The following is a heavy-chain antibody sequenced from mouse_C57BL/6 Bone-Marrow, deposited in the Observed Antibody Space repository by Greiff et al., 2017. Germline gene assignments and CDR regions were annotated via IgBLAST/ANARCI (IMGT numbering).Heavy chain of an antibody. Sequence: QVQLQQSGAELVKPGASVKLSCKATGYTFTGYWIAWVKQRPGHGLEWIGEILPGSGSTNYNEKFKGKATFTADTSSNTAYMQLSSLTTEDSAISCWASPSDYSSSTFYGMDYWGQGTSVTVSS. CDR2: ILPGSGST. CDR1: GYTFTGYW. V-gene: IGHV1-9*01. CDR3: ASPSDYSSSTFYGMDY. D-gene: IGHD1-1*01. J-gene: IGHJ4*01.